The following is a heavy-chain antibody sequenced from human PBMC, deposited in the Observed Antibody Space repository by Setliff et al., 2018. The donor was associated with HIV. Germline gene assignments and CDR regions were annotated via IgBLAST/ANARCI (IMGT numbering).Heavy chain of an antibody. CDR2: IRYDGSNK. J-gene: IGHJ3*02. D-gene: IGHD3-10*01. CDR1: GFTFSSYG. Sequence: GGSLRLSCAASGFTFSSYGMHWVRQAPGKGLEWVAFIRYDGSNKYYADSVKGRFTISRDNSKNTLYLQMNSLRAEDTAVYYCARGVFGIDVFDIWGQGIMVTVSS. CDR3: ARGVFGIDVFDI. V-gene: IGHV3-30*02.